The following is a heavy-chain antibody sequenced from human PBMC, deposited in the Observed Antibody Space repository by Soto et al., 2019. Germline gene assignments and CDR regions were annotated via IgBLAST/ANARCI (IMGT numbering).Heavy chain of an antibody. V-gene: IGHV4-34*01. CDR1: GGSFSGYY. Sequence: QVQLQQWGAGLLKPSETLSLTCAVYGGSFSGYYWSWIRQPPGKGLEWIGEINHSGSTNYNPSLKSRVTISXXTXKXXFSLKLSSVTAADTAVYYCASGSKYYYGSGSYLGYWGQGTLVTVSS. J-gene: IGHJ4*02. CDR3: ASGSKYYYGSGSYLGY. CDR2: INHSGST. D-gene: IGHD3-10*01.